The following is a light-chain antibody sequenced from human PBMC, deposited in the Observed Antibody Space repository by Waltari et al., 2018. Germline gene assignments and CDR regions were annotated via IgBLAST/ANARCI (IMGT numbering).Light chain of an antibody. CDR2: DND. Sequence: QSVVTQPPSASGTPGQRVPISCSGTNFHIGSHSVYWFQQLQGAAPKLLMYDNDQRPSGVPDRFSASKSGTSASLAISALQSGDEADYYCATWEGSQRVFGTGTKVTVL. V-gene: IGLV1-44*01. J-gene: IGLJ1*01. CDR1: NFHIGSHS. CDR3: ATWEGSQRV.